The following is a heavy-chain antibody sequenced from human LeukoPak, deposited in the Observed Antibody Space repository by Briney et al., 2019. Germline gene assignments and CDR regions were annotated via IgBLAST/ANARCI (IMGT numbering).Heavy chain of an antibody. CDR2: INHSGST. V-gene: IGHV4-39*01. CDR3: ARQSAGSIRGGDYMDV. D-gene: IGHD3-10*01. Sequence: PSETLSLTCTVSGGSISSSSYYWGWIRQPPGKGLEWIGEINHSGSTNYNPSLKSRVTISLGTSRNQFSLKLTSVTAADTAVYYCARQSAGSIRGGDYMDVWGKGTAVTVSS. J-gene: IGHJ6*03. CDR1: GGSISSSSYY.